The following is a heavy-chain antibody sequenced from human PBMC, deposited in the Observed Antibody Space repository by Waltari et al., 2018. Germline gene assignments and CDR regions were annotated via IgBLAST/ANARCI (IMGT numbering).Heavy chain of an antibody. CDR1: GYTFTSYY. V-gene: IGHV1-46*01. CDR3: ARSQGDTVGRWFDP. D-gene: IGHD5-18*01. Sequence: QVQLVQSGAEVKKPGASVKVSCKASGYTFTSYYMHWVRQAPGQGLEWMGIINPSGGSTSYAQKFQGRVTMTRDTSISTAYMELSRLRSDDTAVYYCARSQGDTVGRWFDPWGQGTLVTVSS. CDR2: INPSGGST. J-gene: IGHJ5*02.